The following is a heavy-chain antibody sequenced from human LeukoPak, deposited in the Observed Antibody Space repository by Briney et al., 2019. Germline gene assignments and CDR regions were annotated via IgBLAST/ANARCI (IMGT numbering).Heavy chain of an antibody. Sequence: GESLKISCKGSGYSFTSYWIGWVRQMPGKGLEWMGIIYPGDSDTRYSPSFQGQVTISADKSISTAYLQWSSLKASDTAMYYCARASDGSGMVGWFDPWGQGTLVTVSS. CDR1: GYSFTSYW. V-gene: IGHV5-51*01. CDR2: IYPGDSDT. CDR3: ARASDGSGMVGWFDP. J-gene: IGHJ5*02. D-gene: IGHD3-10*01.